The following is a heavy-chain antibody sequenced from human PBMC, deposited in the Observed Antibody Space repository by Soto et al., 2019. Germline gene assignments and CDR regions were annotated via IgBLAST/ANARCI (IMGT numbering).Heavy chain of an antibody. CDR2: ISSSSSTI. V-gene: IGHV3-48*01. CDR1: GFTFSSYS. D-gene: IGHD2-2*01. Sequence: GGSLRLSCAASGFTFSSYSMNWVRQAPGKGLEWVSYISSSSSTIYYADSVKGRFTISRDNAKNSLYLQMNSLRAEDTAVYYCARDPATRYCSSTSCYAGGYYYYMDVWGKGTTVTVSS. J-gene: IGHJ6*03. CDR3: ARDPATRYCSSTSCYAGGYYYYMDV.